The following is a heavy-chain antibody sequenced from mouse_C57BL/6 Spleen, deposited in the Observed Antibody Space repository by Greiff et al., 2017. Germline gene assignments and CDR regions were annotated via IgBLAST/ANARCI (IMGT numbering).Heavy chain of an antibody. J-gene: IGHJ3*01. CDR3: ARHEERNYYGSSYEVAY. D-gene: IGHD1-1*01. CDR1: GYTFTEYT. CDR2: FYPGSGSI. V-gene: IGHV1-62-2*01. Sequence: QVQLKESGAELVKPGASVKLSCKASGYTFTEYTIHWVKQRSGQGLEWIGWFYPGSGSIKYNEKFKDKATLTADKSSSTVYMELSRLTSEDSAVYVCARHEERNYYGSSYEVAYWGQGTLVTVSA.